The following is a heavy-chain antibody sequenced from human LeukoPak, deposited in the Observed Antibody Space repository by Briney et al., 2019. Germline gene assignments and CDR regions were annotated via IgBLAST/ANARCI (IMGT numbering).Heavy chain of an antibody. CDR2: IYHSGST. Sequence: PSQTLSLTCTVSGGSISSGGYYWSWIRQPPGKGLEWIGYIYHSGSTYYNPSLKSRVTISVDTSKNQFSLKLSSVTAADTAVYYCASVWHNYYMDVWGKGTTVTVSS. V-gene: IGHV4-30-2*01. CDR3: ASVWHNYYMDV. CDR1: GGSISSGGYY. D-gene: IGHD3-16*01. J-gene: IGHJ6*03.